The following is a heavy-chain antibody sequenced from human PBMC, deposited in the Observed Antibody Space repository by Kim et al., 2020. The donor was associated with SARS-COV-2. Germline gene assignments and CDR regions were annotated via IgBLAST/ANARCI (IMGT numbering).Heavy chain of an antibody. D-gene: IGHD6-6*01. CDR2: TYYRSKWYN. J-gene: IGHJ6*02. CDR3: ARDQQDSSSFSGGMDV. V-gene: IGHV6-1*01. Sequence: QTLSLTCAISGDSVSSNSAAWNWIRQSPSRGLEWLGRTYYRSKWYNDYAVSVKSRITINPDTSKNQFSLQLNSVTPEDTAVYYCARDQQDSSSFSGGMDVWGQGTTVTVSS. CDR1: GDSVSSNSAA.